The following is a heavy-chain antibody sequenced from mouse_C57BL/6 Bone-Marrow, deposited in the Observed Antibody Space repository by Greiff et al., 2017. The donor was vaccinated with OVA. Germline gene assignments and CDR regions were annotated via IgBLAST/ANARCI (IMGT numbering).Heavy chain of an antibody. J-gene: IGHJ2*01. CDR3: ARLRQLRLPYFDY. V-gene: IGHV1-53*01. CDR1: GYTFTSYW. D-gene: IGHD3-2*02. Sequence: VQLQQPGTELVKPGASVKLSCTASGYTFTSYWMHWVKQRPGQGLEWIGNINPSNGGTNYTEKFKSKATLTVDKSSSTAYMQLSSLTSEDSAVYYCARLRQLRLPYFDYWGQGTTLTVSS. CDR2: INPSNGGT.